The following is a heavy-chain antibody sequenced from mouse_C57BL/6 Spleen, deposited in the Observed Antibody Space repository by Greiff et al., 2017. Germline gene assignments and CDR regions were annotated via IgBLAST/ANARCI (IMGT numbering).Heavy chain of an antibody. V-gene: IGHV6-6*01. J-gene: IGHJ3*01. Sequence: EVQGVESGGGLVQPGGSMKLSCAASGFTFSDAWMDWVRQSPEKGLEWVAEIRNKANNHATYYAESVKGRFTISRDDSKSSVYLQMNSLRAEDTGIYYCTRFFTTSWFAYWGQGTLVTVSA. D-gene: IGHD2-12*01. CDR1: GFTFSDAW. CDR3: TRFFTTSWFAY. CDR2: IRNKANNHAT.